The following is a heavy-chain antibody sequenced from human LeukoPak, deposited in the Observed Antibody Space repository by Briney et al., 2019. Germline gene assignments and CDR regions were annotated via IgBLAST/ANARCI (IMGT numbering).Heavy chain of an antibody. CDR2: IRYDGSNK. CDR3: AKGVEYSSFDAFDI. J-gene: IGHJ3*02. CDR1: EFSVGSNY. V-gene: IGHV3-30*02. Sequence: GGSLRLSCAASEFSVGSNYMTWVRQAPGKGLEWVAYIRYDGSNKYYADSVKGRFTISRDISKNTLYLQMNSLRAEDTAVYYCAKGVEYSSFDAFDIWGQGTMVTVSS. D-gene: IGHD6-6*01.